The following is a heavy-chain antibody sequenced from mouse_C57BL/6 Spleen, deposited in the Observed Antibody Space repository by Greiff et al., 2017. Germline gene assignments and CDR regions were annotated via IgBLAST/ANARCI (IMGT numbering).Heavy chain of an antibody. CDR1: GYTFTSYW. D-gene: IGHD2-4*01. CDR3: ARGVYYDYDEDY. J-gene: IGHJ2*01. Sequence: QVQLQQPGAELVKPGASVKMSCKASGYTFTSYWITWVKQRPGQGLEWIGDIYPGSGSTNYNEKFKSKATLTVDTSSSTAYMQLSSLTSEDSAVYYCARGVYYDYDEDYWGQGTTLTVSS. V-gene: IGHV1-55*01. CDR2: IYPGSGST.